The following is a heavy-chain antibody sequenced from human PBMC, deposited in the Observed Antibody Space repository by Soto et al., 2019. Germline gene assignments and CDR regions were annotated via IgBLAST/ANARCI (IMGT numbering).Heavy chain of an antibody. V-gene: IGHV4-59*01. Sequence: KPSETLSLTCSVSGGSISSYYWSWIRQPPGKGLEWIGYIYYSGSTNYNPSLKSRVTISVDRSKNQFSLKLSSVTAADTAVYYCARINTQGVVVTTYYFDYWGQGTLVTVS. J-gene: IGHJ4*02. D-gene: IGHD3-22*01. CDR2: IYYSGST. CDR3: ARINTQGVVVTTYYFDY. CDR1: GGSISSYY.